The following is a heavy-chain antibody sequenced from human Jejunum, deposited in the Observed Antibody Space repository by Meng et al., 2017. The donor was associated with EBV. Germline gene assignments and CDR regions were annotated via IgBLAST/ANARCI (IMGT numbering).Heavy chain of an antibody. CDR3: ARDRGSGWYWGGFDY. D-gene: IGHD6-19*01. V-gene: IGHV3-30-3*01. Sequence: QGQLVESGXXXXXPXRSXSLSCAGSGFSFSNYGIHWVRQAPGKGLEWVAAISYNGDNKNYADSVKGRFTISRDNSKNTLYMEMNSLRGEDAAVYYCARDRGSGWYWGGFDYWGQGTLVTVSS. J-gene: IGHJ4*02. CDR1: GFSFSNYG. CDR2: ISYNGDNK.